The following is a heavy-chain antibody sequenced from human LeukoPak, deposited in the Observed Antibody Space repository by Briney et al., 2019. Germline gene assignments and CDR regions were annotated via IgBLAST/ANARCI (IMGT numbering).Heavy chain of an antibody. D-gene: IGHD3-10*01. CDR2: ISGSGGST. CDR1: GFTFSSYA. V-gene: IGHV3-23*01. J-gene: IGHJ4*02. Sequence: GGSLRLSCAASGFTFSSYAMSWVRQAPGKGLEWVSAISGSGGSTYYADSVKGRFTISRDNSKNTLYLQMNSLRAEDTAVYYCAIPPLWFGELFEFDYWGQGPLVTVSS. CDR3: AIPPLWFGELFEFDY.